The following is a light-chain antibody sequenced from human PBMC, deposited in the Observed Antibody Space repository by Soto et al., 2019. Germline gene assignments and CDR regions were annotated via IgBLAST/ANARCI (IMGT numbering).Light chain of an antibody. CDR3: AAWDDSLDGWV. J-gene: IGLJ3*02. CDR1: TSNIGFNS. Sequence: QSVLTQPPSASGTPGQRVTISCSGSTSNIGFNSVHWYQQLPGTAPKSLIFKNDQRPSGVPDRFSGSKSGTSASLAISGLQSEDEADYYCAAWDDSLDGWVFGGGTKLTVL. CDR2: KND. V-gene: IGLV1-44*01.